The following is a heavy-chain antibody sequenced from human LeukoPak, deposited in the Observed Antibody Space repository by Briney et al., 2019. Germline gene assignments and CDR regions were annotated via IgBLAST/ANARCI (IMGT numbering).Heavy chain of an antibody. J-gene: IGHJ1*01. CDR2: IIPIFGTA. Sequence: ASVTVSCKASGYTFTSYAISWVRQAPGQGLEWMGGIIPIFGTANYAQKFQGRVTITADESTSTAYMELSSLRSEDTAVYYCARANLAITVTTYFQHWGQGTLVTVSS. CDR3: ARANLAITVTTYFQH. CDR1: GYTFTSYA. V-gene: IGHV1-69*13. D-gene: IGHD4-17*01.